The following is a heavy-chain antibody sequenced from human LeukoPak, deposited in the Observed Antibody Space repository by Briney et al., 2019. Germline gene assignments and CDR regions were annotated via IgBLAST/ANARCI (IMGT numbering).Heavy chain of an antibody. Sequence: ASVKVSCKASGGTFSSYAISWVRQAPGQGLEWMGWINPNSGGTNYAQKFQGRVTMTRDTSISTAYMELSRLRSDDTAVYYCARGSYGDYVSSFDYWGQGTLVTVSS. J-gene: IGHJ4*02. V-gene: IGHV1-2*02. CDR2: INPNSGGT. CDR3: ARGSYGDYVSSFDY. D-gene: IGHD4-17*01. CDR1: GGTFSSYA.